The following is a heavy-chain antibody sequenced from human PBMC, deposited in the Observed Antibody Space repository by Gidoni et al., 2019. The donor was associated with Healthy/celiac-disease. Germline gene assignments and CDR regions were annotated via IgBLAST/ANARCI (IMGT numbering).Heavy chain of an antibody. D-gene: IGHD1-26*01. CDR2: INPSGGST. CDR1: GYTFTSYY. J-gene: IGHJ5*02. V-gene: IGHV1-46*01. Sequence: QVQLVQSGAEVKKPGASVKVSCKASGYTFTSYYMHWVRQAPGQGLEWMGIINPSGGSTSYAQKFQGRVTMTRDTSTSTVYMELSSLRSEDTAVYYCARDGGGDSGSYGGWFDPWGQGTLVTVSS. CDR3: ARDGGGDSGSYGGWFDP.